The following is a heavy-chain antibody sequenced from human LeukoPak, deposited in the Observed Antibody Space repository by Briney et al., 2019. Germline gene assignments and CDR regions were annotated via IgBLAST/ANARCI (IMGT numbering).Heavy chain of an antibody. CDR1: GGSITTSSYY. V-gene: IGHV4-39*01. J-gene: IGHJ4*02. CDR2: IYYTGGT. Sequence: PSETLSLTCSVSGGSITTSSYYWGWIRQPPEKGLEWIGSIYYTGGTHYSPSLKSRVTMSVDTSKNQFSLKLSSVTAADTAVYYCARHGGTRVTLVEVYYFDYWGQGTLVIVSS. D-gene: IGHD4-11*01. CDR3: ARHGGTRVTLVEVYYFDY.